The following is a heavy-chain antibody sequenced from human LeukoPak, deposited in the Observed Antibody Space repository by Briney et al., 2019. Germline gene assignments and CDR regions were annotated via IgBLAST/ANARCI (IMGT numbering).Heavy chain of an antibody. D-gene: IGHD3-16*01. V-gene: IGHV4-39*01. Sequence: SSETLSLTCTVSGDSISSSSYYWGSIRQPPGKGLEWIASIHSSVTYHNPSLKSRVTISVDTSKNQFSLNLSSVTAADTAVYYCASRPFLWGFAYWGQGTLVTVSS. J-gene: IGHJ4*02. CDR1: GDSISSSSYY. CDR2: IHSSVT. CDR3: ASRPFLWGFAY.